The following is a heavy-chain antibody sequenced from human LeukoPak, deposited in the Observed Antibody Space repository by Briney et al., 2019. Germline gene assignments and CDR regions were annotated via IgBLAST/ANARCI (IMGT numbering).Heavy chain of an antibody. CDR1: GYTFTGYY. CDR2: INPNSGGT. V-gene: IGHV1-2*02. Sequence: ASVKVSCKASGYTFTGYYMHWVRQAPGQGLEWMGWINPNSGGTNYAQKFQGRVTMTRDMSTSTVYMQLSSLRSEDTAVYYCARGSGLSYGYYFEYWGQGTLVTVSS. J-gene: IGHJ4*02. D-gene: IGHD5-18*01. CDR3: ARGSGLSYGYYFEY.